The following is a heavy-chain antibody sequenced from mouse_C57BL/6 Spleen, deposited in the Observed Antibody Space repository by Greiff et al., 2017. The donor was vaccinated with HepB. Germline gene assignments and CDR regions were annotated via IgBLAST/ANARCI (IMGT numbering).Heavy chain of an antibody. CDR2: ISDGGSYT. CDR1: GFTFSSYA. V-gene: IGHV5-4*01. D-gene: IGHD1-1*01. Sequence: EVQGVESGGGLVKPGGSLKLSCAASGFTFSSYAMSWVRQTPEKRLEWVATISDGGSYTYYPDNVKGRFTISRDNAKNNLYLQMSHLKSEDTAMYYCARPNYYGSSLWFAYWGQGTLVTVSA. J-gene: IGHJ3*01. CDR3: ARPNYYGSSLWFAY.